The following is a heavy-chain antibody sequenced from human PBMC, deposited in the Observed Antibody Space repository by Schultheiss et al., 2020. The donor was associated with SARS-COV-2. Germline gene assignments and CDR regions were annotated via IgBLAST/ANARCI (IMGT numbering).Heavy chain of an antibody. CDR3: ARGGYYDRSGYYSHDY. Sequence: ETLSLTCTVSGGSISRTSFYWGWIRQPPGKGLEWVSAISGSGGSTYYADSVKGRFTISRDNSKNTASLQMDSLRADDTAVYFCARGGYYDRSGYYSHDYWGQGTLVTVSS. D-gene: IGHD3-22*01. CDR2: ISGSGGST. V-gene: IGHV3-23*01. J-gene: IGHJ4*02. CDR1: GGSISRTS.